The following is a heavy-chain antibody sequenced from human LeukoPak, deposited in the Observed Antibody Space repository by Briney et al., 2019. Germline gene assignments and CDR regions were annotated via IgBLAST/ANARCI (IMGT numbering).Heavy chain of an antibody. CDR3: ARVQGRGIAAAGTFDP. Sequence: PSETLSLTCAVYGGSFSGYYWSWIRQPPGKGLEWIGEINHSGSTNYNPSLKSRVTISVDTSKNQFSLKLSSVTAADTAVYYCARVQGRGIAAAGTFDPGGQGTLVTVSS. CDR1: GGSFSGYY. V-gene: IGHV4-34*01. CDR2: INHSGST. D-gene: IGHD6-13*01. J-gene: IGHJ5*02.